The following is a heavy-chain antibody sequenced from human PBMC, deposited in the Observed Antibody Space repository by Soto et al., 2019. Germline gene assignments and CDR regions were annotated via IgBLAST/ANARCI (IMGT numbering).Heavy chain of an antibody. CDR1: GGSISSGGYY. CDR3: ARACPSDYDFWSGPGWFDP. D-gene: IGHD3-3*01. Sequence: QVQLQESGPGLVKPSQTLSLTCTVSGGSISSGGYYWSWIRQHPGKGLEWIGYIYYSGSTYYNPSLKSRVTISVDTSKNQFSLNLSSVTAADTAVYYCARACPSDYDFWSGPGWFDPWGQGTLVTVSS. CDR2: IYYSGST. J-gene: IGHJ5*02. V-gene: IGHV4-31*03.